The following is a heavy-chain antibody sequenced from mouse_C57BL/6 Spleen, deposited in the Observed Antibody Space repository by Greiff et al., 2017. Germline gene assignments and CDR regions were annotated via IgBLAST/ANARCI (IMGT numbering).Heavy chain of an antibody. V-gene: IGHV1-26*01. J-gene: IGHJ3*01. CDR2: INPNNGGT. CDR3: ARSVPWFAY. Sequence: EVQLQQSGPELVKPGASVKISCKASGYTFTDYYMNWVKQSHGKSLEWIGDINPNNGGTSYNQTFKGKATLTVDKSSSTAYMGLRSLTSEDSAVYYCARSVPWFAYWGQGTLVTVSA. CDR1: GYTFTDYY.